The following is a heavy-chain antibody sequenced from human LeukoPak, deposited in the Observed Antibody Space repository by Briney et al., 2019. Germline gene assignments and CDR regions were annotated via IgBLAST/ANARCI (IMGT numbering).Heavy chain of an antibody. V-gene: IGHV3-33*06. CDR3: AKDAQRGFAYSNSLEH. D-gene: IGHD4-11*01. Sequence: GTSLRLSCETSGFTFSHFGMHWVRQAPGKGLEWVAVIWSDATNQYYADSVKGRFTISRDNFRRTVSLEMNSLRVEDTAVYYCAKDAQRGFAYSNSLEHWGQGSLVIVSS. J-gene: IGHJ5*02. CDR1: GFTFSHFG. CDR2: IWSDATNQ.